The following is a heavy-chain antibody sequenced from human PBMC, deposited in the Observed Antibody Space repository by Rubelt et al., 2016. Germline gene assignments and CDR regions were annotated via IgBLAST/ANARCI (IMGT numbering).Heavy chain of an antibody. V-gene: IGHV1-46*01. Sequence: GYIFTSYSMHWVRQAPGQGLEWMGIINPSGGSTTYAQKFQGRVSMTRDTSTSKVYMELSSLRYEDTALYYCARDSSNLAARLPNFDYWGQGTLVTVSP. D-gene: IGHD6-6*01. CDR2: INPSGGST. CDR1: GYIFTSYS. J-gene: IGHJ4*02. CDR3: ARDSSNLAARLPNFDY.